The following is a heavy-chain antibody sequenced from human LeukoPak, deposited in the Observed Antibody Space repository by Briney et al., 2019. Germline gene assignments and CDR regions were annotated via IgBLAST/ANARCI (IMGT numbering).Heavy chain of an antibody. CDR2: ISYDGSNK. CDR1: GFTFSSYA. Sequence: GGSLRLSCAASGFTFSSYAMHWVRQAPGKGLEWVAVISYDGSNKYYADSVKGRFTISRDNSKNTLYLQMNSLRAEDTAVYYCASSSMVRGVIAMDAWGQGTTVTVSS. D-gene: IGHD3-10*01. CDR3: ASSSMVRGVIAMDA. V-gene: IGHV3-30*04. J-gene: IGHJ6*02.